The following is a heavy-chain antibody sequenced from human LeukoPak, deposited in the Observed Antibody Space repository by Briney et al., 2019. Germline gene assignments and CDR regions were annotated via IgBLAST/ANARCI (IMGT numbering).Heavy chain of an antibody. D-gene: IGHD5-24*01. CDR1: GYTFTSYY. CDR3: ARDRRDDYNYYYYYMDV. CDR2: INPSGGST. Sequence: ASVKVSCKASGYTFTSYYMHWVRQALGQGLEWMGIINPSGGSTSYAQKFQGRVTMTRDTSTSTVYMELSCLRSEDTAVYYCARDRRDDYNYYYYYMDVWGRGTTVTVSS. J-gene: IGHJ6*03. V-gene: IGHV1-46*01.